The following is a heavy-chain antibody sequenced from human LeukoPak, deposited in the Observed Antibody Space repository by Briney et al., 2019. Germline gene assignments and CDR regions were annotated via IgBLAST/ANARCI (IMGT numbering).Heavy chain of an antibody. CDR2: IIPIFGTA. J-gene: IGHJ3*02. V-gene: IGHV1-69*13. CDR1: GGTFSSYA. D-gene: IGHD1-26*01. CDR3: ANPFSGSYYAFDI. Sequence: SVKVSCKASGGTFSSYAISWVRQAPGQGLEWMGGIIPIFGTANYAQKSQGRVTITADESTSTAYMEPSSLRSEDTAVYYCANPFSGSYYAFDIWGQGTMVTVSS.